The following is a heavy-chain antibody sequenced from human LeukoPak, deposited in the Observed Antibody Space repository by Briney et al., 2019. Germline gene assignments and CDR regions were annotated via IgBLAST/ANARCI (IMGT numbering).Heavy chain of an antibody. D-gene: IGHD6-13*01. CDR3: ARDSSSADWTLDWFDP. CDR2: ISSSSSSI. J-gene: IGHJ5*02. CDR1: GFTFSSYS. V-gene: IGHV3-48*04. Sequence: GGSLRLSCAASGFTFSSYSMNWVRQAPGKGLEWVSYISSSSSSIYYADSVKGRFTISRDNAKNSLYLQMNSLRAEDTAVYYCARDSSSADWTLDWFDPWGQGTLVTVSS.